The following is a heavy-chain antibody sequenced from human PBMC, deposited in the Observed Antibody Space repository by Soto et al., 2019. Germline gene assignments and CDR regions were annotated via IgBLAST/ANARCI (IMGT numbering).Heavy chain of an antibody. CDR3: ARGGQCSGGSCYSYYGMDV. V-gene: IGHV1-18*01. Sequence: ASVKVSCKASGYTFTSYGISWVRQAPGQGLEWMGWISAYNGNTNYAQKLQGRVTMTTDTSTSTAYMELTSLRSDDTAVYYCARGGQCSGGSCYSYYGMDVWGQGTTVTVSS. CDR2: ISAYNGNT. D-gene: IGHD2-15*01. J-gene: IGHJ6*02. CDR1: GYTFTSYG.